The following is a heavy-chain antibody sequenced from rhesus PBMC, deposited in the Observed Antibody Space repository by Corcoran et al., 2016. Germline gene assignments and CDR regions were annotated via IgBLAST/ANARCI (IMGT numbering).Heavy chain of an antibody. J-gene: IGHJ2*01. D-gene: IGHD3-34*01. CDR3: ARGMGGSGYFDL. CDR2: IYGSSTST. Sequence: QVQLQESGPGVVKPSETLSLTCAVSGGSISDSYRWSWIRQPPGKGLEWIGYIYGSSTSTNYNPSLKSRVTISKDTSKNQFSVKLSYVTAADTAVYYCARGMGGSGYFDLWGPGTPITISS. V-gene: IGHV4S10*01. CDR1: GGSISDSYR.